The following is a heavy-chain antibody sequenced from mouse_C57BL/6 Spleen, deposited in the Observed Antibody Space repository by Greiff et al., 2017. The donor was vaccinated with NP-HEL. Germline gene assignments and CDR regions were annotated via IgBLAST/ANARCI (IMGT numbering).Heavy chain of an antibody. CDR2: INPSTGGT. V-gene: IGHV1-42*01. CDR1: GYSFTGYY. CDR3: ARGGSLPRDY. J-gene: IGHJ4*01. Sequence: VQLQQSGPELVKPGASVKISCKASGYSFTGYYMNWVKQSPEKSLEWIGEINPSTGGTTYNQKFKAKATLTVDKSSSTAYMQLKSLTSEDSAVYYCARGGSLPRDYWGQGTSVTVSS. D-gene: IGHD2-1*01.